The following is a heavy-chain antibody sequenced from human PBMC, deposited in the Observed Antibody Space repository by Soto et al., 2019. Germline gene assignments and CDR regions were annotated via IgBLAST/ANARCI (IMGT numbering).Heavy chain of an antibody. CDR3: ARIDCTGNNCNPYYHYGMDV. CDR2: IWYDGSIK. Sequence: GGSMRLSCAASGFTFSTYGMHWVRQIPGKGLQWVAIIWYDGSIKYYADSVKGRFTISRDNSKNTLYLQMNSLRDEDTAVYYCARIDCTGNNCNPYYHYGMDVWGQGTTVTVSS. V-gene: IGHV3-33*01. J-gene: IGHJ6*02. CDR1: GFTFSTYG. D-gene: IGHD2-8*02.